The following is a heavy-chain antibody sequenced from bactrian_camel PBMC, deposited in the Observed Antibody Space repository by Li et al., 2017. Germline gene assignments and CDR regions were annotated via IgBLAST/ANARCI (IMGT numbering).Heavy chain of an antibody. J-gene: IGHJ4*01. V-gene: IGHV3S6*01. Sequence: VQLVESGGGSVQAGGSLRLSCAASGFTFSSYWMCWVRQAPGKGLEYVSNIPNDGRSPGYADSVKGRFTISRDNAKNMAYLQMNSLNAEDTAVYYCGDIGLRNWGQGTQVTVS. D-gene: IGHD5*01. CDR1: GFTFSSYW. CDR3: GDIGLRN. CDR2: IPNDGRSP.